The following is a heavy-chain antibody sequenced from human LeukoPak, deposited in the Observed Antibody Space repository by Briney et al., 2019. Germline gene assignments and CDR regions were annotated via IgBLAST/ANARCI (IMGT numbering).Heavy chain of an antibody. D-gene: IGHD1-7*01. CDR1: GFTFSSYS. CDR2: ISSSSSYI. Sequence: GGSLRLSCAASGFTFSSYSMNWVRQAPGKGLEWVSSISSSSSYIYYADSVKGRFTISRDNAKNSLYLQMNSLRAEDTAVYYCARGPITGTTEYYYYYYMDVWGKGTTVTVSS. J-gene: IGHJ6*03. V-gene: IGHV3-21*01. CDR3: ARGPITGTTEYYYYYYMDV.